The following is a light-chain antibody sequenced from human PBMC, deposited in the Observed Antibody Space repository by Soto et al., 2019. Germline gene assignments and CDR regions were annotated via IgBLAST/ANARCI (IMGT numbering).Light chain of an antibody. Sequence: DIQMTQSPSSLSASVGDRVTITCRASQSISSYLSWYQLKPGTAPKVLIYGASSLQSGVPSRFSGSGSRTDFTLTISSLQPEDSATYYCQQSYSTPMYSFGQGTKLEIK. CDR1: QSISSY. J-gene: IGKJ2*03. CDR3: QQSYSTPMYS. V-gene: IGKV1-39*01. CDR2: GAS.